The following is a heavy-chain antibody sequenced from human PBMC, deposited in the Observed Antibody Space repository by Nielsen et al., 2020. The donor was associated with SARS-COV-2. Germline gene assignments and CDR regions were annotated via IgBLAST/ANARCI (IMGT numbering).Heavy chain of an antibody. J-gene: IGHJ6*02. Sequence: GGSLRLSCAASGFTFSSYSMNWVRQAPGKGLEWVSYISSSSSTIYYADSVKGRFTISRDNSKNTLYLQMNSLRAEDTAVYYCARDLTVVTASPYSYYYGMDVWGQGTTVTVSS. V-gene: IGHV3-48*01. CDR1: GFTFSSYS. CDR3: ARDLTVVTASPYSYYYGMDV. CDR2: ISSSSSTI. D-gene: IGHD2-21*02.